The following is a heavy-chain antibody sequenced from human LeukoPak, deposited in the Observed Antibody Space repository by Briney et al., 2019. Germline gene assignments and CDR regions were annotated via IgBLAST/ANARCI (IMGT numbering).Heavy chain of an antibody. CDR3: ARDWYYSIDY. V-gene: IGHV3-74*01. CDR1: GFSFSTTW. J-gene: IGHJ4*02. Sequence: GGSLRLSCAASGFSFSTTWMHWVRQAPGKGLIWVSRINSDGTTSYADSVKGRFTISRDNAKNMLYLQMNSLRAEDTAVYYCARDWYYSIDYWGQGTLVTVSS. CDR2: INSDGTT. D-gene: IGHD3-10*01.